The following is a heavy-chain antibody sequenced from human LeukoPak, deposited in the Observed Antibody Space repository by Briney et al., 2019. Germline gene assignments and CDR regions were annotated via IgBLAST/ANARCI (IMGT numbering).Heavy chain of an antibody. CDR1: GFTFSSFA. CDR2: ISGRADRT. J-gene: IGHJ4*02. D-gene: IGHD5-12*01. V-gene: IGHV3-23*01. CDR3: AKESAYGSPRNYYFDN. Sequence: GGSLRLSCATSGFTFSSFAMSWVRQAPGKAPEWVSAISGRADRTYYADSVKGRFTISRDNSKNTVYLQMNSLRADDTALYYCAKESAYGSPRNYYFDNWGQGTLVTVSS.